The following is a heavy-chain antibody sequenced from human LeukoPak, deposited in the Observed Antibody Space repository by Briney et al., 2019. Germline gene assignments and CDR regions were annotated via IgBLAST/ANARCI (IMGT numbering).Heavy chain of an antibody. J-gene: IGHJ4*02. CDR2: IDRTGSTT. Sequence: PGGSLRLSCVASGFTFSSHLMHWVRQVPGKGLVWVSRIDRTGSTTDYADSVKGRFTFSRDFSWNTLYLQTKSRPAINTPEYYCVRFSSGYYGLIDHWGQGTLVTVSS. CDR3: VRFSSGYYGLIDH. V-gene: IGHV3-74*01. D-gene: IGHD3-22*01. CDR1: GFTFSSHL.